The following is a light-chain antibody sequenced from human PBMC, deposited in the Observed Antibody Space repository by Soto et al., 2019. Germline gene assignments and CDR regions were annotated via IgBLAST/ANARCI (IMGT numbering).Light chain of an antibody. CDR3: QQVNGYPFT. CDR1: QDISNS. J-gene: IGKJ4*01. V-gene: IGKV1-9*01. Sequence: DIPLTQSPAFLSASVGDTVTITCRASQDISNSLAWYQQKPGMAPKLLIYDASTLHSGVPSRFSGSGSATDFTLTISALEPEDFATYCCQQVNGYPFTFGGGTKVEMK. CDR2: DAS.